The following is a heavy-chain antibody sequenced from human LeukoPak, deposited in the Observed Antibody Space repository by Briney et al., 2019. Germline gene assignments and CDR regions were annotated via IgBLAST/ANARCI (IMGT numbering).Heavy chain of an antibody. D-gene: IGHD3-16*02. J-gene: IGHJ4*02. V-gene: IGHV4-59*08. CDR1: GGSISSYY. CDR2: IYYSGST. Sequence: ETLSLTCTVSGGSISSYYWSWIRQPPGKGLEWIGYIYYSGSTNYNPSLKSRVTISVDTSKNQFSLKLSSVTAADTAVYYCARGLITFGGVIDNFDYWGQGALVTVSS. CDR3: ARGLITFGGVIDNFDY.